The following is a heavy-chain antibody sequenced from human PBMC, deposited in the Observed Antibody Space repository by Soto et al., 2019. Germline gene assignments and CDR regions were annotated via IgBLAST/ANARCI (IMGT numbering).Heavy chain of an antibody. V-gene: IGHV5-51*01. Sequence: PGESLKISCKGSGYSFTSYWIGWVRQMPGKGLEWMGIIYPGDSDTRYSPSFQGQVTISADKSTSTAYLQWSSLKASDTAMYYCARQYDFWSGYYRAFDYWGQGTLVTVS. CDR2: IYPGDSDT. D-gene: IGHD3-3*01. J-gene: IGHJ4*02. CDR3: ARQYDFWSGYYRAFDY. CDR1: GYSFTSYW.